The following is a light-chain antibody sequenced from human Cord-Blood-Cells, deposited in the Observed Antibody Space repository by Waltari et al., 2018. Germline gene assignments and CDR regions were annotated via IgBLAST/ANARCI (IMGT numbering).Light chain of an antibody. J-gene: IGLJ3*02. CDR2: RNN. CDR1: SSNIGSNY. V-gene: IGLV1-47*01. Sequence: PGQRVTISCSGSSSNIGSNYVYWYQQLPGTAPKLLIYRNNQRPSGVPDRFSGSKSGTSASLAISGLRYEDEADYYCAAWDDSLSGRVFGGGTKLTVL. CDR3: AAWDDSLSGRV.